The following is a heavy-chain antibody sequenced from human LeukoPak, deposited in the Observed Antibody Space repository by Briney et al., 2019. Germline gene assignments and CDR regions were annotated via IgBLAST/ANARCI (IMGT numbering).Heavy chain of an antibody. J-gene: IGHJ5*02. CDR3: ARGGLVSTTVDWFDP. V-gene: IGHV4-38-2*01. D-gene: IGHD4-11*01. Sequence: SETLSLTCAVSGYSISSGYYCGWIRQPPGKGLEWIGSIYYSGSTNYNPSLKSRVTISVDTSKNQFSLKLSSVTAADTAVCYCARGGLVSTTVDWFDPWGQGTLVTVSS. CDR2: IYYSGST. CDR1: GYSISSGYY.